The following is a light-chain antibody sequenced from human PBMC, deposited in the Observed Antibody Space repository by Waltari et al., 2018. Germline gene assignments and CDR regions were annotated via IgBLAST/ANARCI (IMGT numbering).Light chain of an antibody. J-gene: IGKJ1*01. CDR1: ESLVHSNGYSY. Sequence: DIVMTQSPLSLPVTPGEPASISCRSSESLVHSNGYSYLDWYLQKPGQAPQLLIYLSFNRASGVPDRFSGSGSGTDFTLKISRVEAEDVGIYYCMQALETWTFGQGTKVEI. V-gene: IGKV2-28*01. CDR3: MQALETWT. CDR2: LSF.